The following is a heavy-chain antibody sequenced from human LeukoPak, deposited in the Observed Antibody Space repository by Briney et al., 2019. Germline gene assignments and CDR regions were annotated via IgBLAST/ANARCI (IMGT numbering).Heavy chain of an antibody. CDR2: IDHSGNT. CDR3: ARHSPGSRGVDY. D-gene: IGHD2-21*01. V-gene: IGHV4-34*01. Sequence: GSLRLSCEGSGFTFSNYWMGWVRQPPGKGLEWIGEIDHSGNTQYNPSLKSRVTISIDTSKNQFSLYLTSVTAADTAMYYCARHSPGSRGVDYWGQETLVTVSS. J-gene: IGHJ4*02. CDR1: GFTFSNYW.